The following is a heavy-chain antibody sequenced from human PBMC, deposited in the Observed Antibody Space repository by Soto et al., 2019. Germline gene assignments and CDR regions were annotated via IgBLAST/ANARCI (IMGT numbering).Heavy chain of an antibody. V-gene: IGHV1-69*01. J-gene: IGHJ6*02. CDR2: IIPIFGTA. CDR3: ARFCAREIYNYGMDV. D-gene: IGHD2-21*01. CDR1: GGTFSSYA. Sequence: QVQLVQSGAEVKKPGSSVKVSCKASGGTFSSYAISWVRQAPGQGLEWMGGIIPIFGTANYAQKFQGRVTSTADESTSKAYMELSSLRSEDTAVYYGARFCAREIYNYGMDVWGQGTTVTVSS.